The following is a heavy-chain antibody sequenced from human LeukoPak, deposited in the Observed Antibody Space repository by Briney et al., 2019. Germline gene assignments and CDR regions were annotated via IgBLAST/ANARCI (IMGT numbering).Heavy chain of an antibody. Sequence: PSETLSLTCAVYRGSFSGFWSWIRQPAGKGLEWIGEIHHTGSTKYNPSLTSRVTMSVDTSKNQFSLKLTSVTAADTAVYFCARQGGWYYPFDFWGQGTLVSVSA. CDR3: ARQGGWYYPFDF. V-gene: IGHV4-34*01. CDR2: IHHTGST. D-gene: IGHD6-19*01. CDR1: RGSFSGF. J-gene: IGHJ4*02.